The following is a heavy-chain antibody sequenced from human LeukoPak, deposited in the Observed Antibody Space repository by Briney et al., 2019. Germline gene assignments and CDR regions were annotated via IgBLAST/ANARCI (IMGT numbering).Heavy chain of an antibody. Sequence: PGGSLRLSCAASGFTFSSYAMSWVRQAPGKGLEWVSAISSSGGSTYYADSVKGRFTISRDNSENTLFLQMNSLRVEDSALYYCARGDDGRSLDYWGQGTRVTVSS. CDR1: GFTFSSYA. CDR2: ISSSGGST. V-gene: IGHV3-23*01. D-gene: IGHD1-1*01. J-gene: IGHJ4*02. CDR3: ARGDDGRSLDY.